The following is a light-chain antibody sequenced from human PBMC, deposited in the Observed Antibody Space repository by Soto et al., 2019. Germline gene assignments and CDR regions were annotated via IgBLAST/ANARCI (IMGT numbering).Light chain of an antibody. CDR1: RSNIGAGYD. J-gene: IGLJ2*01. Sequence: QSVLTQPPSVSGAPGQRVTISCTGTRSNIGAGYDVHWYQQLPKTAPKLLIYGDSNRPSGVPDRFSGSKSGTSASLAITGLQAEDEAEYSCQSYDSSLSGAVVFGGGTKLTVL. CDR3: QSYDSSLSGAVV. V-gene: IGLV1-40*01. CDR2: GDS.